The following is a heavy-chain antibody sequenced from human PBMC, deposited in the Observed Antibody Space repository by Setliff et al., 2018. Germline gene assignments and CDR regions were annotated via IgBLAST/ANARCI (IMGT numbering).Heavy chain of an antibody. V-gene: IGHV4-59*01. D-gene: IGHD3-3*01. CDR3: ARMSGFQYIDV. Sequence: LSLTCTVSGGSISSYYWSWIRQPPGKGLEWIGYIYYSGSTNYNPSLKSRVTISVDTSKNQFSLKLSSVTAADTAVYYCARMSGFQYIDVWDKGTTVTVSS. CDR1: GGSISSYY. CDR2: IYYSGST. J-gene: IGHJ6*03.